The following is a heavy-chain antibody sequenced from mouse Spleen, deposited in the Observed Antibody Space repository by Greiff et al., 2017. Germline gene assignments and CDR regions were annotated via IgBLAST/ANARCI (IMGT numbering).Heavy chain of an antibody. CDR3: ARQVREAMDY. Sequence: EVNLVESGGGLVKPGGSLKLSCAASGFTFSSYAMSWVRQTPEKRLEWVATISSGGSYTYYPDSVKGRFTISRDNAKNTLYLQMSSLRSEDTAMYYCARQVREAMDYWGQGTSVTVSS. CDR1: GFTFSSYA. D-gene: IGHD2-14*01. V-gene: IGHV5-9-3*01. CDR2: ISSGGSYT. J-gene: IGHJ4*01.